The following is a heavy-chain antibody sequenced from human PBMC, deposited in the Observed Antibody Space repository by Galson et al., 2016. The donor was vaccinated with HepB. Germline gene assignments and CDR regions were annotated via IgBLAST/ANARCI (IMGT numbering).Heavy chain of an antibody. CDR3: ARLAGPDLVGPYSNFFFYPMGV. D-gene: IGHD2-8*02. Sequence: QSGAEVKEPGESLKISCTVSGNSFSDYWIAWVRQKPGEGLEWMGILFGGDFRTRYGPSFQGQVTISADRPITTTYLQWSSLKASDSATYYCARLAGPDLVGPYSNFFFYPMGVWGQGTTVAVSS. CDR1: GNSFSDYW. J-gene: IGHJ6*02. CDR2: LFGGDFRT. V-gene: IGHV5-51*01.